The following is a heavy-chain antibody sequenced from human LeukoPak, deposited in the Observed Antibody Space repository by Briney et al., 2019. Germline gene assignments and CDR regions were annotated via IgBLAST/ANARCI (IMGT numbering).Heavy chain of an antibody. CDR3: ARDRGWIQHDI. V-gene: IGHV3-7*01. D-gene: IGHD5-18*01. CDR2: IKGDGSAK. J-gene: IGHJ3*02. Sequence: GGSLRLSCAASGFAFSDSWMTWIRQAPGKGLEWVAFIKGDGSAKKYVDSVKGRFTISRDNAKNPLFLQMNSLRAEDTAVYYCARDRGWIQHDIWGQGTMVTVSS. CDR1: GFAFSDSW.